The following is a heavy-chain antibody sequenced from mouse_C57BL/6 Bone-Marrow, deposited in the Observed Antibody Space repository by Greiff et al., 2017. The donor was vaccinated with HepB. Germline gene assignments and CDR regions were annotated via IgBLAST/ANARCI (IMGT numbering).Heavy chain of an antibody. CDR2: INPNNGGT. CDR3: AREEIYYYGSSLYWYFDV. D-gene: IGHD1-1*01. V-gene: IGHV1-26*01. J-gene: IGHJ1*03. Sequence: EVQLQQSGPELVKPGASVKISCKASGYTFTDYYMNWVKQSHGKSLEWIGDINPNNGGTSYNQKFKGKATLTVDKSSSTAYMELRSLTSEDSAVYYCAREEIYYYGSSLYWYFDVWGTGTTVTVSS. CDR1: GYTFTDYY.